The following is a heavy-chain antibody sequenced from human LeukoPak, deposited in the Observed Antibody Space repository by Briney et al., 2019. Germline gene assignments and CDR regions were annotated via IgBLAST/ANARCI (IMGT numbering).Heavy chain of an antibody. J-gene: IGHJ6*03. Sequence: ASVKVSCKASGGIFSNYAISWVRQAPGQGLEWMGGIIPIFATATYAQKFQGRVTITADESTSTAYMEVSSLRSEDTAVYYCAREGNELGYYYMDVWGKGATVTVSS. V-gene: IGHV1-69*13. D-gene: IGHD2-8*01. CDR3: AREGNELGYYYMDV. CDR1: GGIFSNYA. CDR2: IIPIFATA.